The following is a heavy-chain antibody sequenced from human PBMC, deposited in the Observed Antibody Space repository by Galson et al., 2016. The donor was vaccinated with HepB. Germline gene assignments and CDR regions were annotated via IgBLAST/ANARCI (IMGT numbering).Heavy chain of an antibody. CDR3: ARDGPNYNYDF. CDR1: GFTFRKYG. CDR2: LDSYSKII. J-gene: IGHJ4*02. V-gene: IGHV3-21*01. Sequence: SLRLSCAASGFTFRKYGFNWVRLTPGKGLEWLSSLDSYSKIIRYTESVRGRFTVSRDNAKNSVYLQLSGLRVEDTAIYYCARDGPNYNYDFWGQGTRVTVFS. D-gene: IGHD5-24*01.